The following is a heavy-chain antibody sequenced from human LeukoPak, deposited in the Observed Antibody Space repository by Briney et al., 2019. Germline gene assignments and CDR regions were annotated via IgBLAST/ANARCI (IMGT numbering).Heavy chain of an antibody. CDR3: ARSSMVRGVIMSALSVADY. J-gene: IGHJ4*02. CDR1: GYXFTSYW. D-gene: IGHD3-10*01. Sequence: PGESLKISCKGSGYXFTSYWICWVRQMPGKGLEWMGIIYPGDSDTRYSPSFEGQVTISADKSIRTAYLQWSSLKASDTAMYYCARSSMVRGVIMSALSVADYWGQGTLVTVSS. CDR2: IYPGDSDT. V-gene: IGHV5-51*01.